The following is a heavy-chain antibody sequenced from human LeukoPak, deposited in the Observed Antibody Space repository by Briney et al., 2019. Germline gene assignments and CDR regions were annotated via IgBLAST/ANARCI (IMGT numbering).Heavy chain of an antibody. CDR1: GGSISSGSYY. CDR2: IYTSGST. V-gene: IGHV4-61*02. D-gene: IGHD4-17*01. J-gene: IGHJ6*03. CDR3: ARGHTTVTRFNYYYYMDV. Sequence: SETLSLTCTVSGGSISSGSYYWSWIRQPAGKGLEWIGRIYTSGSTNYNLSLKSRVTISVDTSKNQFSLKLSSVTAADTAVYYCARGHTTVTRFNYYYYMDVWGKGTTVTVSS.